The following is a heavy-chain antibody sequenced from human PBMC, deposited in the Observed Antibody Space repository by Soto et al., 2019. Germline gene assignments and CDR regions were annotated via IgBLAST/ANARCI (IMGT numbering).Heavy chain of an antibody. Sequence: SETLSLTCTVSGGSISSYYCSWIRQPPWEGLEWIGYIYYSGSTNYNPSLKSRVTISVDTSKNQFSLKLSSVTAADTVVYYCARGRGFGYYDSSGYPIYYFDYRGHGTLVTVSS. CDR3: ARGRGFGYYDSSGYPIYYFDY. D-gene: IGHD3-22*01. V-gene: IGHV4-59*01. J-gene: IGHJ4*01. CDR1: GGSISSYY. CDR2: IYYSGST.